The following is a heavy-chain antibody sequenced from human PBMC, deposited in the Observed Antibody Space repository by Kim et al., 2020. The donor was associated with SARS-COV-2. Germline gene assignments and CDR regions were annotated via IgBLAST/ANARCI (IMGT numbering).Heavy chain of an antibody. CDR1: GGSFSAYS. J-gene: IGHJ6*02. CDR2: VNHSGIT. D-gene: IGHD3-3*01. Sequence: SETLSLTCAVYGGSFSAYSWIWIRQAPGKGLEWIGEVNHSGITKYHPSLKSRVTISVDTSKNQFSLKLPHVTAADTAVFYCARGRAGVVPSPILGLGPYYYYYAMDVWGQGTAVTVS. CDR3: ARGRAGVVPSPILGLGPYYYYYAMDV. V-gene: IGHV4-34*01.